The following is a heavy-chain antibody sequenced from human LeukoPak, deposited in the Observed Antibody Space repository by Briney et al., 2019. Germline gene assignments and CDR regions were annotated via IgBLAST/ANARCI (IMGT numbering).Heavy chain of an antibody. CDR3: AKSGYKALIGY. Sequence: GGSLRLSCAASGFTFSSYGMHWVRQAPGKGLEWVAVISYDGSNKYYADSVKGRFTISRDNSKNTLYLQMNSLRAEDTAVYYCAKSGYKALIGYWGQGTLVTVSS. J-gene: IGHJ4*02. V-gene: IGHV3-30*18. CDR2: ISYDGSNK. CDR1: GFTFSSYG. D-gene: IGHD1-1*01.